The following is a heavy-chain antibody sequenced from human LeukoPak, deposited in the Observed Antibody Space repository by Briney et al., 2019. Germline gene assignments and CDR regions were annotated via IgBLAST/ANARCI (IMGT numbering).Heavy chain of an antibody. Sequence: ASVKVSCKASGYTFIGYYMQWVRQAPGQGPEWMGWINPDSGGTNYAQKFQGRVTMTRDTSISTAYMELRRLRSDDTAVYYCARDSRYYYDSSGYYPRFDYWGQGTLVTVSS. CDR3: ARDSRYYYDSSGYYPRFDY. V-gene: IGHV1-2*02. J-gene: IGHJ4*02. CDR1: GYTFIGYY. D-gene: IGHD3-22*01. CDR2: INPDSGGT.